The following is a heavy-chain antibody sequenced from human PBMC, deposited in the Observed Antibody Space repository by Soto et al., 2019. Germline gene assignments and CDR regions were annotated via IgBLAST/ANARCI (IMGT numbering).Heavy chain of an antibody. Sequence: GGSLRLSCAASGFTFSSYSMNWVRQAPGKGLEWVSSISSSSSYIYYADSVKGRFTISRDNAKNSLYLQMNSLRAEDTAVYYWARNVLLWFGESQPNNWFDPWGQGTLVTVSS. CDR3: ARNVLLWFGESQPNNWFDP. J-gene: IGHJ5*02. CDR2: ISSSSSYI. D-gene: IGHD3-10*01. CDR1: GFTFSSYS. V-gene: IGHV3-21*01.